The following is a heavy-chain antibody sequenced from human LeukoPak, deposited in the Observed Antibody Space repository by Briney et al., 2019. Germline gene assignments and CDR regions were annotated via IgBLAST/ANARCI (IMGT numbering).Heavy chain of an antibody. V-gene: IGHV4-39*01. Sequence: SETLSLTCTVSGVSISSSSYHWDWIRQPPGKGLEWIGSIYDSGSTYYSPSLKSRVTISVDTSENQFSLKLTSVTAADTAVCYCARNVPSPSHHFDIWGQGTMVTVSS. D-gene: IGHD1-1*01. CDR3: ARNVPSPSHHFDI. J-gene: IGHJ3*02. CDR1: GVSISSSSYH. CDR2: IYDSGST.